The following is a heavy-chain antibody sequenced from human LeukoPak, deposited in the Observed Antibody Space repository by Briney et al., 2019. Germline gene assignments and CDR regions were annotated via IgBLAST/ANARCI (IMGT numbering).Heavy chain of an antibody. J-gene: IGHJ3*02. CDR1: GGSISSYY. CDR3: ARGVMVHATQMYAFDI. Sequence: ASETLSLTCTVSGGSISSYYWSWIRQPPGKGLEWIGYIYYSGSTNYNPSLKSRVTISVDTSKNQFSLKLSSVTAADTAVYYCARGVMVHATQMYAFDIWGQGTMVTVSS. V-gene: IGHV4-59*01. D-gene: IGHD2-8*01. CDR2: IYYSGST.